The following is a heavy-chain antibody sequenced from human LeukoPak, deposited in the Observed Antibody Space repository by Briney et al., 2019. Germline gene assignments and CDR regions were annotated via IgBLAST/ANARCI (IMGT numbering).Heavy chain of an antibody. Sequence: SQTLSLTCAVSGGSISSGTYSWSWIRQPPRKGLEWIGSIYHNGNTYYNPSLKSRVTISVDTSKNEFSLKLSSVTAADTAVYYCARAYHSSWYLNWFDPWGQGTLVTVSS. J-gene: IGHJ5*02. V-gene: IGHV4-30-2*03. D-gene: IGHD6-13*01. CDR2: IYHNGNT. CDR1: GGSISSGTYS. CDR3: ARAYHSSWYLNWFDP.